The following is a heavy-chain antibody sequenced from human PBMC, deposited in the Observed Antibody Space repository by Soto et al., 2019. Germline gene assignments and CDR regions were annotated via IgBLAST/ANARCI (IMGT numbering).Heavy chain of an antibody. Sequence: EVQLVESGGGLIQPGGSLKLSCAASGFTVGNNYMSWVRQAPGKGLEWVSLIYSTGSTKYADSVKGRITVCSDNAKNRVYLQMSSLRAGDTAVYYCATDRRGSASPEDSFGWWGQGHRVPVSS. V-gene: IGHV3-53*01. CDR2: IYSTGST. CDR3: ATDRRGSASPEDSFGW. CDR1: GFTVGNNY. D-gene: IGHD3-10*01. J-gene: IGHJ4*02.